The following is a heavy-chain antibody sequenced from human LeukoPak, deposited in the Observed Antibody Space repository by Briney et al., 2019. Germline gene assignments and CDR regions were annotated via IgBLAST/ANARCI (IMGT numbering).Heavy chain of an antibody. D-gene: IGHD3-22*01. CDR3: ARTSSGYYYGVY. V-gene: IGHV1-69*06. J-gene: IGHJ4*02. CDR2: IIPIFGTA. Sequence: SVKASCKASGGTFSSYAISWVRQAPGQGLEWMGGIIPIFGTANYAQKFQGRVTITADKSTSTAYMELSSLRSEDTAVYYCARTSSGYYYGVYWGQGTLVTVSS. CDR1: GGTFSSYA.